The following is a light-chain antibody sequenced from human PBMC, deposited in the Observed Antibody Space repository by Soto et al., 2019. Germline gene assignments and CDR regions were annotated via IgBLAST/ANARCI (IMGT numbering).Light chain of an antibody. CDR3: QQYGSSPRT. CDR2: DAS. CDR1: QSVRRRY. Sequence: EIVLTQSPGTLSLSPGERTTLSCRASQSVRRRYIAWYQQKSGQAPRLLMYDASSRATGIRDRFSGSGSGTDFTLTISRLEPEDFAVYYCQQYGSSPRTFGQGTKVEIK. J-gene: IGKJ1*01. V-gene: IGKV3-20*01.